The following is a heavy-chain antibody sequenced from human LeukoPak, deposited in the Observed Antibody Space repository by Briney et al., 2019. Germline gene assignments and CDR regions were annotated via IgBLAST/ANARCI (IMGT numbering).Heavy chain of an antibody. CDR3: ARDVLYDYVWGSNLANWFDP. D-gene: IGHD3-16*02. CDR2: MYTSGST. J-gene: IGHJ5*02. V-gene: IGHV4-61*02. CDR1: GGSISSGSYY. Sequence: PSQTLSLTCTVSGGSISSGSYYWSWIRQPAGQGLEYIGRMYTSGSTNYNPSLKSRVTISVDTSKNQFSLKLSSVTAADTAVYYCARDVLYDYVWGSNLANWFDPWGQGTLVTVSS.